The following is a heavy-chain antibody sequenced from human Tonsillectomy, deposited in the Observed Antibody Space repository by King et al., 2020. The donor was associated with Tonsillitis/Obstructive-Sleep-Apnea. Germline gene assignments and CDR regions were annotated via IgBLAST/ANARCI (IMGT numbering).Heavy chain of an antibody. CDR3: AKDRKGDSSGSFYYYYYMDV. CDR2: ISGGGGGT. D-gene: IGHD3-22*01. J-gene: IGHJ6*03. V-gene: IGHV3-23*04. CDR1: GFTFSSYA. Sequence: VQLVESGGGLVQPGGSLRLSCAASGFTFSSYAMSWVRQAPGKRLEWVSTISGGGGGTYYADSVKGRFTISRDNSKNTLYLQMNSLRAEDTAVYYCAKDRKGDSSGSFYYYYYMDVWGKGTTVTVSS.